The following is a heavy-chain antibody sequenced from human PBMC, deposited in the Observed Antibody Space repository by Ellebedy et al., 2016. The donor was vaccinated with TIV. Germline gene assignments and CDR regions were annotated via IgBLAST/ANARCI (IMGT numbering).Heavy chain of an antibody. D-gene: IGHD2-8*02. CDR3: ASGMVVSMTGTSDY. Sequence: GESLKISCAASGITFSRYWMHWVRQVPRKGLVWVSRIDNDGTRTDYADSVKGRFTISRDNAKSTLYLQMNSLRAEDSALYYCASGMVVSMTGTSDYWGQGTLVTVSS. CDR1: GITFSRYW. V-gene: IGHV3-74*01. CDR2: IDNDGTRT. J-gene: IGHJ4*02.